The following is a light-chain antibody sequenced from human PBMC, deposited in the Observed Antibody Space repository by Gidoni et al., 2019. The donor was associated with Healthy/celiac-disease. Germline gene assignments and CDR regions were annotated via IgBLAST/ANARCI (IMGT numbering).Light chain of an antibody. Sequence: LSASVGDRVTITCRASQSISSYLNWYQQKPGKAPKLLIYAASSLQSGVPSRFSGSGSGTDFTLTISSLQPEDFATYYCQQSYSTPPVAFGGGTKVEIK. CDR2: AAS. CDR3: QQSYSTPPVA. V-gene: IGKV1-39*01. J-gene: IGKJ4*01. CDR1: QSISSY.